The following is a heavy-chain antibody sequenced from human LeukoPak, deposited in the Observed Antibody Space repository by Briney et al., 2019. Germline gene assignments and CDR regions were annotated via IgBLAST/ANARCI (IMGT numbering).Heavy chain of an antibody. Sequence: GGSLRLSCAASGFTFSSYAMHWVRQAPGKGLEWVAVISYDGSNKYYADSVKGRFTISRDNSKNTLYLQMNSLRAEDTAVYYCARDRGGSGWYRDYYYYGMDVWGQGTTVTVSS. V-gene: IGHV3-30-3*01. D-gene: IGHD6-19*01. J-gene: IGHJ6*02. CDR2: ISYDGSNK. CDR3: ARDRGGSGWYRDYYYYGMDV. CDR1: GFTFSSYA.